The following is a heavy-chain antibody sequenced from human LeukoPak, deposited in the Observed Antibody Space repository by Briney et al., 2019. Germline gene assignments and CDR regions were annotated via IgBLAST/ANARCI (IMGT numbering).Heavy chain of an antibody. CDR1: GGSISSSSYY. Sequence: PSETLSLTCTVSGGSISSSSYYWGWIRQPPGKGLEWIGSIYYSGSTYYNPSLKSRVTISVDTSKSQFSLKLSSVTAADTAVYYCARGVGITPTYWGQGTLVTVSS. J-gene: IGHJ4*02. CDR3: ARGVGITPTY. V-gene: IGHV4-39*01. CDR2: IYYSGST. D-gene: IGHD1-26*01.